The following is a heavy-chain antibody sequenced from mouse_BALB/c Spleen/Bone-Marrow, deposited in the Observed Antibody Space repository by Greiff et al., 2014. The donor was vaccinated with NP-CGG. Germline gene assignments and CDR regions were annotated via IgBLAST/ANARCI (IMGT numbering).Heavy chain of an antibody. CDR3: ARLYYYGNFDY. CDR1: GFDFSRYW. D-gene: IGHD1-1*01. Sequence: DVHLVESGGGLVQPGGSLKLSCAASGFDFSRYWKSWVRQAPGKGLEWIGEINPDSSTINYTPSLKDKFIISRDNAKNTLYLQMSKVRSEDTALYYCARLYYYGNFDYWGQGTTLTVSS. CDR2: INPDSSTI. V-gene: IGHV4-1*02. J-gene: IGHJ2*01.